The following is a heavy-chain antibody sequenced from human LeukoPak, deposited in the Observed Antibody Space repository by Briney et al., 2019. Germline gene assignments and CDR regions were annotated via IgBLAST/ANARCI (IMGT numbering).Heavy chain of an antibody. D-gene: IGHD3-16*01. J-gene: IGHJ4*02. CDR1: GYTFTGYY. CDR2: INPNSGGT. V-gene: IGHV1-2*02. Sequence: ASVKVSCKASGYTFTGYYMHWVRQAPGQGLEWMGWINPNSGGTNYAQKFQGRVTMTRDTSVSTAYMEVSRLRFDDTAVYYCARVPWRSAYYFDYWGQGTLVTVSS. CDR3: ARVPWRSAYYFDY.